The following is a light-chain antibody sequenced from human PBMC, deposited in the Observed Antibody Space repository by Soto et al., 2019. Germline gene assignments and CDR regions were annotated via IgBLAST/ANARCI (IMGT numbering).Light chain of an antibody. Sequence: DIQMTQSPSSLSASVGARFTIPSQPSQDITNCLNWYHQKPGKAPKLLIYDASNWETGVPSRFSGSGSGRHFTFTITSLQPEDIGTYYCQQYEFLPVTFGRGTKVDIK. J-gene: IGKJ2*01. V-gene: IGKV1-33*01. CDR2: DAS. CDR1: QDITNC. CDR3: QQYEFLPVT.